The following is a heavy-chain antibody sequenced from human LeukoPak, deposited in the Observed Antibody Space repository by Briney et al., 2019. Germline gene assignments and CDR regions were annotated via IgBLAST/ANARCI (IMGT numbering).Heavy chain of an antibody. CDR2: IYYSGST. D-gene: IGHD2-15*01. Sequence: SQTLSLTCTVSGGSISSGGYYWSWIRQHPGKDLEWIGYIYYSGSTYYNPSLKSRVTISVDTSKNQFSLKLSSVTAADTAVYYCARDLNLQGGWFDPWGQGTLVTVSS. CDR1: GGSISSGGYY. J-gene: IGHJ5*02. V-gene: IGHV4-31*03. CDR3: ARDLNLQGGWFDP.